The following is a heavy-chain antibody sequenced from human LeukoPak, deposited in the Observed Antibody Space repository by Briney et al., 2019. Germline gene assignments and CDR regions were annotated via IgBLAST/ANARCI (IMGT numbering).Heavy chain of an antibody. V-gene: IGHV3-7*03. CDR3: ARGGGLDV. J-gene: IGHJ6*02. CDR2: INHNGNVN. Sequence: GGSLRLYCAASGFTFSSYWISWVRQAPGKGLEWVASINHNGNVNYYVDSVKGRFTISRDNAKNSLYLQMSNLRAEDTAVYFCARGGGLDVWGQGATVTVSS. D-gene: IGHD3-16*01. CDR1: GFTFSSYW.